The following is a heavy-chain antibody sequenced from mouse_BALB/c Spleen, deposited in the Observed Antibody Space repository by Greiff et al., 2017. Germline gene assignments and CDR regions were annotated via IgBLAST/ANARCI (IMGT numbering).Heavy chain of an antibody. CDR3: ASYGNYGYFDV. D-gene: IGHD2-1*01. Sequence: QVQLKESGPGLVQPSQSLSITCTVSGFSLTSYGVHWVRQSPGKGLEWLGVIWSGGSTDYNAAFISRLSISKDNSKSQVFFKMNSLQANDTAIYYCASYGNYGYFDVWGAGTTVTVSS. CDR2: IWSGGST. V-gene: IGHV2-2*02. J-gene: IGHJ1*01. CDR1: GFSLTSYG.